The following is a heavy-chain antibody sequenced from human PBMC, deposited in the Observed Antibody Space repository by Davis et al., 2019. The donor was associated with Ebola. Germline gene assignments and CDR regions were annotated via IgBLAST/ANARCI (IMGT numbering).Heavy chain of an antibody. CDR1: GFTFSSYA. CDR3: AKDLFGQLWLRPYYYYYGMDV. Sequence: GGSLRLSCAASGFTFSSYAMHWVRQAPGKGLEWVAVISYDGSNKYYADSVKGRFTISRDNSKNTLYLQMNSLRAEDTAVYYCAKDLFGQLWLRPYYYYYGMDVWGQGTTVTVSS. D-gene: IGHD5-18*01. J-gene: IGHJ6*02. CDR2: ISYDGSNK. V-gene: IGHV3-30-3*02.